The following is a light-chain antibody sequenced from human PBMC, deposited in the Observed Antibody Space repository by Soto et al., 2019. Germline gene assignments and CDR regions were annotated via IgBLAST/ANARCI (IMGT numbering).Light chain of an antibody. CDR2: GNS. CDR3: QSYDSSLSAVV. V-gene: IGLV1-40*01. CDR1: SSNIGAGYA. J-gene: IGLJ2*01. Sequence: QSVLTQPPSVSGAPGQRVTISCTGSSSNIGAGYAVHLYQQHPGTAPKLLIYGNSNRPSGVPYRFSGSKSGTSASLAITGLQPEDEADYYCQSYDSSLSAVVFGGGTKLTVL.